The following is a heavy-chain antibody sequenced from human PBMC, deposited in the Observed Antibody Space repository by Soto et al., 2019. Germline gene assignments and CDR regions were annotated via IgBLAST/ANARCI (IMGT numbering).Heavy chain of an antibody. CDR1: GYSFTSYW. V-gene: IGHV5-51*01. Sequence: PXESLKISCKGSGYSFTSYWIGWVRQMPGKGLEWMGIIYPGDSDTRYSPSFQGRVTISADKSISTAYLQWSSLKASDTAMYYCARRPSSSSSHSGYYYYGMDVWGQGTTVTVSS. D-gene: IGHD6-6*01. CDR3: ARRPSSSSSHSGYYYYGMDV. CDR2: IYPGDSDT. J-gene: IGHJ6*02.